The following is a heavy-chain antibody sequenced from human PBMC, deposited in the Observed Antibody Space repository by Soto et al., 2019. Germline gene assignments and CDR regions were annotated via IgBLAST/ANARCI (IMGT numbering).Heavy chain of an antibody. J-gene: IGHJ4*02. CDR2: IFPLFGTA. CDR3: ARDLGGYYYDSSGSDYFDY. V-gene: IGHV1-69*12. CDR1: GGTFSSYT. Sequence: QVQLVQSGAEVKKPGSSVKVSCKASGGTFSSYTIGWVRQAPGQGLEWMGGIFPLFGTANYAQKFQGRVTSTADESTSTAYMELSSLRADDTAVYYCARDLGGYYYDSSGSDYFDYWGQGTLVTVSS. D-gene: IGHD3-22*01.